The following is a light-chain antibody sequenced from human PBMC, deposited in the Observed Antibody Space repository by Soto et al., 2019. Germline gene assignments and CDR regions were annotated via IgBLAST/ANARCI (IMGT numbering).Light chain of an antibody. Sequence: QAVVTQPASVSGSPGQSITISCTGTSNDVGAFNYVSWYQQHPGKAPKVLIYDVSSRPSGVSNRFSGSKSGSTASLTISGLQAEDEADYYCSSFTTTTTRIFGGGTKLTVL. V-gene: IGLV2-14*01. CDR2: DVS. CDR3: SSFTTTTTRI. CDR1: SNDVGAFNY. J-gene: IGLJ2*01.